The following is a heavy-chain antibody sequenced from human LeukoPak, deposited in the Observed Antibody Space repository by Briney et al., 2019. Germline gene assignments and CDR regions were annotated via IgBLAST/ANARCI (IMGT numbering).Heavy chain of an antibody. J-gene: IGHJ6*02. Sequence: GRSLRLSCAASGFTVSSNYMSWVRQAPGKGLEWVSVIYSGGSTYYADSVKGRFTISRDNSKNTLYLQMNSLKPEDTAVYYCARGDSSSWKNYYYYYGMDVWGQGTTVTVSS. V-gene: IGHV3-66*02. CDR3: ARGDSSSWKNYYYYYGMDV. D-gene: IGHD6-13*01. CDR1: GFTVSSNY. CDR2: IYSGGST.